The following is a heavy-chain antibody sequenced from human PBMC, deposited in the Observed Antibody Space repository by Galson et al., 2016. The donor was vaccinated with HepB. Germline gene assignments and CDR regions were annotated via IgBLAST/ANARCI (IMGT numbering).Heavy chain of an antibody. CDR1: GSTFNNFW. V-gene: IGHV3-7*03. Sequence: SLRLSCAASGSTFNNFWMSWVRQAPGKGLEWVANINQDGSAKQYVDSVKGRFTISRDNAKNSLYLQMNSLRAEDTAVYFCAREKPMRASALDYWGQGTTVTVSS. J-gene: IGHJ4*03. CDR2: INQDGSAK. CDR3: AREKPMRASALDY. D-gene: IGHD1-26*01.